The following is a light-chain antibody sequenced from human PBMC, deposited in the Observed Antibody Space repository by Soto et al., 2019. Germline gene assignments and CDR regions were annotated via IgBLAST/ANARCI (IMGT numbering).Light chain of an antibody. CDR2: DAS. V-gene: IGKV3-11*01. J-gene: IGKJ1*01. CDR3: QQRSNWTLT. Sequence: EIALTQSPATLSFSTCERGTISCRASQSVSRYLDWYQQKHGQAPRLLIYDASNRATGIPARFSGSGSGTDFTITISSLEKEDGSVYYCQQRSNWTLTFGQGTKVDIK. CDR1: QSVSRY.